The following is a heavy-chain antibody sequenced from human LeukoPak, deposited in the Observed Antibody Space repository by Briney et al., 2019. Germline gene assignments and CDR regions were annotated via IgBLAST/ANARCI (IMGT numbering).Heavy chain of an antibody. D-gene: IGHD1-1*01. J-gene: IGHJ5*02. Sequence: ASVKVSCKVSGYTLTELSMHWVRQAPGKGLEWMGGFDPKDGETIYAQKFQGRVTMTEDTSTDTAYMELSSLRSEDTAVYYCATEKRNNWNDRWFDPWGQGTLVTVSS. CDR2: FDPKDGET. V-gene: IGHV1-24*01. CDR1: GYTLTELS. CDR3: ATEKRNNWNDRWFDP.